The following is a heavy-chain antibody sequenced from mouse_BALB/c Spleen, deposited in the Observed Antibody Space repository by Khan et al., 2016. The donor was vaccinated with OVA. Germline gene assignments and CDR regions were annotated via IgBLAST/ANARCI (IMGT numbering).Heavy chain of an antibody. V-gene: IGHV1S81*02. Sequence: QVQLQQSGAELVKAGASVKMSCKASGYTFTSYWMHWVKQRLGQGLEWFAETNPTNGRTYYNEKFKSKATMTLDKSSSTAYMLLSGPTFEDSAVYYCERIKKIVATYFDYWGQGTTLTVSS. J-gene: IGHJ2*01. CDR1: GYTFTSYW. CDR2: TNPTNGRT. CDR3: ERIKKIVATYFDY. D-gene: IGHD1-1*01.